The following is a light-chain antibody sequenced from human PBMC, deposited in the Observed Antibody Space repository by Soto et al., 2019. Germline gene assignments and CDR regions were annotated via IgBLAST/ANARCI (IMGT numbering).Light chain of an antibody. CDR2: NVN. J-gene: IGLJ2*01. Sequence: QSALTQPASVSGSPGQSITISCIGTSSDVGGYNYVSWYQQHPDKAPKLVIYNVNNRPSGVSARFSGSKSGNTASLIISGLQAEDEADYYCSSDTSSSTVVFGGGTKVTVL. CDR1: SSDVGGYNY. CDR3: SSDTSSSTVV. V-gene: IGLV2-14*01.